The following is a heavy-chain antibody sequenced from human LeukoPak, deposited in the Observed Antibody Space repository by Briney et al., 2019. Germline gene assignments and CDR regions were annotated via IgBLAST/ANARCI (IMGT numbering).Heavy chain of an antibody. CDR2: INHSGST. CDR1: GGSFSGYY. J-gene: IGHJ4*02. D-gene: IGHD3-10*01. Sequence: SETLSLTCAVYGGSFSGYYRSWIRQPPGKGLEWIGEINHSGSTNYNPSLKSRVTISVDTSKNQFSLKLSSVTAADTAVYYCARTPRSMVRGVGYFDYWGQGTLVTVSS. CDR3: ARTPRSMVRGVGYFDY. V-gene: IGHV4-34*01.